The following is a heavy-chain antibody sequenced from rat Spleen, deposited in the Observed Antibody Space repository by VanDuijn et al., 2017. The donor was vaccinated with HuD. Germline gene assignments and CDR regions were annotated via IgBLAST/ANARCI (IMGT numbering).Heavy chain of an antibody. V-gene: IGHV5-25*01. CDR1: GFTGFTFSKFD. D-gene: IGHD1-9*01. CDR2: ISPSGGNT. J-gene: IGHJ2*01. CDR3: ARHLYYGYRGFDY. Sequence: EVELVESGGGLVRPGRSMRLSCAASGFTGFTFSKFDMAWVRQAPTKGLEWVASISPSGGNTDYRDSMKGRVTVSRDNVKNTLYLQMDSLRSEDTATYYCARHLYYGYRGFDYWGQGVMVTVSS.